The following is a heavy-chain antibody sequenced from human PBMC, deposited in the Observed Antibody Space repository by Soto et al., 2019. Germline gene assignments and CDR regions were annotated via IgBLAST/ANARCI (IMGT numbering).Heavy chain of an antibody. Sequence: QVQLVQYGSEVKKPGSSVKVSCKASGGTFSSYALSWVRHAPVQGLEWMGGIIHIFGTANYSQKIQVSVTFTACECTSTEYRELRSLKSDDTDVYYCARHDCISTSCYDYYYYGMVVWGKGTTVTDSS. V-gene: IGHV1-69*12. J-gene: IGHJ6*04. CDR1: GGTFSSYA. CDR2: IIHIFGTA. D-gene: IGHD2-2*01. CDR3: ARHDCISTSCYDYYYYGMVV.